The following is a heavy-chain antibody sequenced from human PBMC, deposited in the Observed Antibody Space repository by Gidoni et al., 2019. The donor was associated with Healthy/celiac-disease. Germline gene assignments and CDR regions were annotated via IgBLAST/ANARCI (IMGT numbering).Heavy chain of an antibody. CDR1: GGTFSSYT. CDR2: IIPILGIA. Sequence: QVQLVQSGAEVQKPGSSVKVSCKASGGTFSSYTISWVRQAPGQGLEWMGRIIPILGIANYAQKFQGRVTITADKSTSTAYMELSSLRSEDTAVYYCASVSSSRWCFDYWGQGTLVTVSS. J-gene: IGHJ4*02. D-gene: IGHD6-13*01. V-gene: IGHV1-69*02. CDR3: ASVSSSRWCFDY.